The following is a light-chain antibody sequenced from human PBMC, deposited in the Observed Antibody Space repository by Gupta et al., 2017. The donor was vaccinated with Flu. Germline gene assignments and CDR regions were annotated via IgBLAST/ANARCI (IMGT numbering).Light chain of an antibody. V-gene: IGLV3-25*02. CDR3: QSADITGASRV. J-gene: IGLJ3*02. Sequence: YQLTQAPAMSVSPGQTATITCSGTALSKQYVYWYRQRPVQAPVLLIYKDTERASGIPERISGSRSGTRVTLTIRGVQTEDEADYYCQSADITGASRVFGGGT. CDR1: ALSKQY. CDR2: KDT.